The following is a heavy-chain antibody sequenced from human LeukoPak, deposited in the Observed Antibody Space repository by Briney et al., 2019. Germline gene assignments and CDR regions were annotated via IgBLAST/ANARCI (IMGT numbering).Heavy chain of an antibody. Sequence: QPGGSLRLSCTASGFTFSSYWMTWVRQTPEKGLEWVANIRQDGGKKDYVASVEGRFTISRDNAKNSLYLQMNSLRAEDTAVYYCARYYYASAFDYWGQGTLVTVSS. CDR1: GFTFSSYW. V-gene: IGHV3-7*01. D-gene: IGHD3-10*01. J-gene: IGHJ4*02. CDR2: IRQDGGKK. CDR3: ARYYYASAFDY.